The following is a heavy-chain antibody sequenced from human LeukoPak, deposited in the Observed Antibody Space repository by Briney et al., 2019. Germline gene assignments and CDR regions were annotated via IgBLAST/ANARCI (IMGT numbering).Heavy chain of an antibody. CDR1: GGTFSSYA. J-gene: IGHJ4*02. V-gene: IGHV1-69*05. Sequence: SVKVSCKASGGTFSSYAICWVRQAPGQGLEWMGRSIPIFVTANYAQKFHGRVTITTDESTSTAYMELSSLRSEDTAVYYCARENSAFWSGPLDYWGQGTLVTVSS. CDR2: SIPIFVTA. D-gene: IGHD3-3*01. CDR3: ARENSAFWSGPLDY.